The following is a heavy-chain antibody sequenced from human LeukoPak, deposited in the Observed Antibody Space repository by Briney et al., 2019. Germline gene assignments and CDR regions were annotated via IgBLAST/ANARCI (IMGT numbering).Heavy chain of an antibody. J-gene: IGHJ4*02. CDR2: IYYSGST. CDR1: GGSIRSYY. D-gene: IGHD1-20*01. Sequence: SETLSLTCTVSGGSIRSYYWSWIRHPPGKGLEWIGYIYYSGSTNYNPSLKSRVTISVDTSKNQFSLKLSSVTAADTAVYYCARGVYSWSRSWGYYFDYWGQGTLVTVSS. V-gene: IGHV4-59*01. CDR3: ARGVYSWSRSWGYYFDY.